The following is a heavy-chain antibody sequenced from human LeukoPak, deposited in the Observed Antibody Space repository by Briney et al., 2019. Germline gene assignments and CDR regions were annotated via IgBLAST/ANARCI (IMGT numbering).Heavy chain of an antibody. CDR2: ISAYNGNT. J-gene: IGHJ3*02. CDR1: GYTFTGYY. V-gene: IGHV1-18*04. Sequence: GASVKVSCKASGYTFTGYYMHWVRQAPGQGLEWMGWISAYNGNTNYAQKLQGRVTMTTDTSTSTAYMELRSLRSDDTAVYYCASIMDITIFGAGGAFDIWGQGTMVTVSS. CDR3: ASIMDITIFGAGGAFDI. D-gene: IGHD3-3*01.